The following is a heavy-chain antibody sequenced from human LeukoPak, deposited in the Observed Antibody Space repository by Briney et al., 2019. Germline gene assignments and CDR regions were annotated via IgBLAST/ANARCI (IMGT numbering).Heavy chain of an antibody. Sequence: SETLSLTCTVSGGSISGYCWSWIRQSPGKGLEWVGYFFYSGNTNYNPSLKSRVTISVDTSKNQFSLKLSSVTAADTAVYYCARVDYYGSGSYYQDYWGQGTLVTVSS. D-gene: IGHD3-10*01. CDR1: GGSISGYC. V-gene: IGHV4-59*01. CDR2: FFYSGNT. J-gene: IGHJ4*02. CDR3: ARVDYYGSGSYYQDY.